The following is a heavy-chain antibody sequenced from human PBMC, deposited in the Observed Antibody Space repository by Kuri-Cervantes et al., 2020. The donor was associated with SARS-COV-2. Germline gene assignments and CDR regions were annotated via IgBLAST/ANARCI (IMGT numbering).Heavy chain of an antibody. J-gene: IGHJ3*02. D-gene: IGHD6-19*01. CDR2: ISYDGSNK. Sequence: PGKGLEWVAVISYDGSNKYYADSVKGRFTISRDNSKNTLYLQMNSLRAEDTAVYYCARELGSSGWNDAFDIWGQGTMVTVSS. CDR3: ARELGSSGWNDAFDI. V-gene: IGHV3-30-3*01.